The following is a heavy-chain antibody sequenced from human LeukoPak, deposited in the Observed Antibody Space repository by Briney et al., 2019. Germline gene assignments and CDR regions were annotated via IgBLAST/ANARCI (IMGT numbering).Heavy chain of an antibody. J-gene: IGHJ4*02. Sequence: SETLSLTCAVYGGSFSGYYWSWIRQPPGKGLERIGEINHSGSTNYNPSLKSRVTISVDTSKNQFSLKLSSVTAADTAVYYCARKYSGYGGMVDYWGQGTLVTVSS. D-gene: IGHD5-12*01. CDR1: GGSFSGYY. V-gene: IGHV4-34*01. CDR3: ARKYSGYGGMVDY. CDR2: INHSGST.